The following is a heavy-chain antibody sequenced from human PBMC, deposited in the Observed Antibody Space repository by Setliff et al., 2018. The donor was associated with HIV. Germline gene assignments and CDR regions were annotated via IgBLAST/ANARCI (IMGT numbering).Heavy chain of an antibody. J-gene: IGHJ3*02. CDR2: MNQAGSTK. CDR3: ARDPGWGALDI. Sequence: AASVKVSCKASGYTFTGYYMHWVRHTPGTGLEWVAVMNQAGSTKNYVDSAKGRFTISRDNAKNSLYLQMDSLRDDDTAVYYCARDPGWGALDIWGQGTMVTVSS. D-gene: IGHD1-26*01. V-gene: IGHV3-7*03. CDR1: GYTFTGYY.